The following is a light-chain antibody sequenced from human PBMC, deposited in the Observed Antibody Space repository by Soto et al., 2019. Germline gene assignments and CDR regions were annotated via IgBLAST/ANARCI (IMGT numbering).Light chain of an antibody. Sequence: EIVLTQSPGTLSLSPGERATLSCRASQSVSSSYLAWYQQKPGQAPRLLIYGASSRATGIPVRFSGSGSGTDFTLTISRLEPEDFAVYYCLQFDRFPRVFGPGTTVHL. J-gene: IGKJ3*01. V-gene: IGKV3-20*01. CDR3: LQFDRFPRV. CDR1: QSVSSSY. CDR2: GAS.